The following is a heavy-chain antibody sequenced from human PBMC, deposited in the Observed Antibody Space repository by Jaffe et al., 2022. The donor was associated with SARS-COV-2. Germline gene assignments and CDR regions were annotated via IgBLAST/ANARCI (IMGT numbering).Heavy chain of an antibody. CDR2: ISSSSSYI. Sequence: EVQLVESGGGLVKPGGSLRLSCAASGFTFSSYSMNWVRQAPGKGLEWVSSISSSSSYIYYADSVKGRFTISRDNAKNSLYLQMNSLRAEDTAVYYCASHYDSSGYYYVVAFDIWGQGTMVTVSS. CDR3: ASHYDSSGYYYVVAFDI. J-gene: IGHJ3*02. CDR1: GFTFSSYS. V-gene: IGHV3-21*01. D-gene: IGHD3-22*01.